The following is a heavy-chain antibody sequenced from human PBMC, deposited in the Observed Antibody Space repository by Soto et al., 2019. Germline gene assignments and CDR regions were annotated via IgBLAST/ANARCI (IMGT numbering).Heavy chain of an antibody. Sequence: EVQLLESGGGLVQPGGSLRLSCTGTGLPFSSYGMSWVRQAPGKGLEWVSAITGSGGSVNYADSVRGRFTISSDTSNSRLYMTMNSLRDEDAAIYSCTKAPRGGAHGDWYLDLWGRGTLVTVSS. CDR3: TKAPRGGAHGDWYLDL. CDR2: ITGSGGSV. CDR1: GLPFSSYG. V-gene: IGHV3-23*01. J-gene: IGHJ2*01. D-gene: IGHD2-21*01.